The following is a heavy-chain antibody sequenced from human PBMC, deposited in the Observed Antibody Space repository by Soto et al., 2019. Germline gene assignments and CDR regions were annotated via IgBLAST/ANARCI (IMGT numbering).Heavy chain of an antibody. J-gene: IGHJ4*02. Sequence: EVQLVESGGGLVQPGGSLRLSCAASGFTFSSYWIHWVRQAPGKGLVWVSRINSDGSSTSYADSVKGRFTISRDNAKNTLYLQMNSLRAEDTAVYYCARALTRGRYSSSSGYWGQGTLVTVSS. D-gene: IGHD6-6*01. V-gene: IGHV3-74*01. CDR1: GFTFSSYW. CDR3: ARALTRGRYSSSSGY. CDR2: INSDGSST.